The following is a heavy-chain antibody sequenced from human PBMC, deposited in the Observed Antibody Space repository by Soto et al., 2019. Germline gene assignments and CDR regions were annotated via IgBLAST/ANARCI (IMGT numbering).Heavy chain of an antibody. CDR2: ISGIRDYI. D-gene: IGHD3-22*01. V-gene: IGHV3-21*06. CDR3: AREGVHNYNEYYFDY. Sequence: LTLSLSASPIPFSYWGLDVFRRAPGKGLEWVSSISGIRDYIRYADSVKGRFTISRDNAKTSLYLQMNSLTAEDTAVYYCAREGVHNYNEYYFDYGGQGTLVTVS. J-gene: IGHJ4*01. CDR1: PIPFSYWG.